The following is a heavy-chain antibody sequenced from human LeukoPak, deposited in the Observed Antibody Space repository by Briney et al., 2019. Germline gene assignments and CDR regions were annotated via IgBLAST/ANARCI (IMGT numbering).Heavy chain of an antibody. J-gene: IGHJ4*02. V-gene: IGHV4-59*08. CDR3: ARRYSSSWYYFDY. CDR2: IYYRGST. CDR1: GGSISSYY. D-gene: IGHD6-13*01. Sequence: SETLSLTCTVSGGSISSYYWSWIRQPPGKGLEWIGYIYYRGSTNYNPSLKSRVTISVDTSKNQFSLKLSSVTAADTAVYYCARRYSSSWYYFDYWGQGTLVTVSS.